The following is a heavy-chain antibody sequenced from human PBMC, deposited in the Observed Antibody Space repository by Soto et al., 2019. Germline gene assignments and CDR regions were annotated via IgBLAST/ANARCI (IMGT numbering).Heavy chain of an antibody. J-gene: IGHJ4*02. V-gene: IGHV3-33*01. CDR2: IWYDGSNK. CDR1: GFTFSIYG. D-gene: IGHD3-22*01. CDR3: ARGLWGTYYYDGTGFYPL. Sequence: GGSLRLSCAASGFTFSIYGMHWVRQAPGKGLEWVALIWYDGSNKYYADSVKGRFTISRDNSKNTLYLQMNSLRADDTAVYYCARGLWGTYYYDGTGFYPLWGQGTLVTVSS.